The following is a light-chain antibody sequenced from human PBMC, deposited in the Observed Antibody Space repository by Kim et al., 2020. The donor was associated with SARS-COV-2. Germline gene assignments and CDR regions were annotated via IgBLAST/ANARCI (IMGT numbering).Light chain of an antibody. CDR3: QQYNSYPVT. CDR1: QSISSW. V-gene: IGKV1-5*03. CDR2: KAS. Sequence: DIQMTQSPSTLSASVGDRVTITCRASQSISSWLAWYQQKPGKAPKLLIYKASSLESGVPSRFSGSGSGKEFTLTISSLQPDDFATYYSQQYNSYPVTFGQGTKVDIK. J-gene: IGKJ1*01.